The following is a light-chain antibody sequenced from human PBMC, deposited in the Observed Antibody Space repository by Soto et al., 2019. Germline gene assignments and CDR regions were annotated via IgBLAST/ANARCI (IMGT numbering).Light chain of an antibody. V-gene: IGKV3D-20*02. CDR3: QFYGDPSKT. CDR2: DAS. Sequence: EIVMTQSPATLSVSPVERVTLSCMASQTVSSNFLAWYQQKPGQAPRLLIFDASTRATGIPDRFTGSGSGTDFTLTISRLEPEDFAVYYCQFYGDPSKTFGQGTKVDIK. CDR1: QTVSSNF. J-gene: IGKJ1*01.